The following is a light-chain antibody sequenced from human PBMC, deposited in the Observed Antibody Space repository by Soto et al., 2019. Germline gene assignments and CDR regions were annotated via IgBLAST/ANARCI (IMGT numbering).Light chain of an antibody. Sequence: NFMLTQPHSVSESPGKTVTISCTRSSGSIASNYVQWYQQRPGSSPTTVIYEDNQRPSGVPDRFSGSIDSSSNSASLTISGLKTEDEADYYCQSYDSSNLVFGGGNKLTDL. CDR1: SGSIASNY. V-gene: IGLV6-57*01. CDR3: QSYDSSNLV. CDR2: EDN. J-gene: IGLJ2*01.